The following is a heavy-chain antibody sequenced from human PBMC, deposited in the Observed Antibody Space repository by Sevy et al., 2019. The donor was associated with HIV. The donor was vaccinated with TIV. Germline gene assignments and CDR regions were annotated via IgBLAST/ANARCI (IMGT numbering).Heavy chain of an antibody. Sequence: ASVKVSCKTYGETFSTNSINWVRQAPGQGLEWLGGIIPVIVASNYAQKFRDRVTITADASTTTVYMEMSGLKSDDTAVYYCARERVDTSMVSFDFWGQGTLVTVSS. CDR1: GETFSTNS. D-gene: IGHD5-18*01. CDR2: IIPVIVAS. V-gene: IGHV1-69*13. CDR3: ARERVDTSMVSFDF. J-gene: IGHJ4*02.